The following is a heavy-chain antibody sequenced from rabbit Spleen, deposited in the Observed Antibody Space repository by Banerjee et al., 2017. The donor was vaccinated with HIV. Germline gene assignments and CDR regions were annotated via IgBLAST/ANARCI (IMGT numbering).Heavy chain of an antibody. J-gene: IGHJ4*01. CDR1: GIDLMSIA. V-gene: IGHV1S47*01. Sequence: QEQLKETGGGLVQPGGSLTLSCKASGIDLMSIAMSWVRQAPGKGLEWIACIYAGSSGSAYYASWAKGRFTISSHNAQNTLYLQLNSLTAADTATYFCAKSGYTYGLSYTGSITSGFELWGPGTLVTVS. D-gene: IGHD6-1*01. CDR3: AKSGYTYGLSYTGSITSGFEL. CDR2: IYAGSSGSA.